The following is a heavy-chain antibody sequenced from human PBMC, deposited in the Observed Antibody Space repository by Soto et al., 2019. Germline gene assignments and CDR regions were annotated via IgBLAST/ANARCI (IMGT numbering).Heavy chain of an antibody. CDR1: GFAVSNYD. D-gene: IGHD2-15*01. CDR2: IRGNGDRT. V-gene: IGHV3-23*01. J-gene: IGHJ4*02. CDR3: ATSKVAAVFGF. Sequence: EEQLLESGGALVVPGGSLRLSCAASGFAVSNYDMTWVRQAPGKGLEWVSSIRGNGDRTYYAESVKRLSTISRDNYKSALFLKMSSRRADDTAVLVCATSKVAAVFGFWGQGTVVTVSS.